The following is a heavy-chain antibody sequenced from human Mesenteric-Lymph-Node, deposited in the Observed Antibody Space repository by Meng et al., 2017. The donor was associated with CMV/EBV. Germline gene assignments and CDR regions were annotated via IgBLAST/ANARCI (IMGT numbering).Heavy chain of an antibody. CDR1: GYTFTSFD. J-gene: IGHJ4*02. CDR3: ARGPHRDWLYY. V-gene: IGHV1-8*01. D-gene: IGHD3-9*01. Sequence: CKASGYTFTSFDIDWVRQAPGQGLEWMGWMTPDSGNTNYAPKFKGRVTMTRDTSINTAYMELSSLTSEDTAVYYCARGPHRDWLYYWGQGTLVTVSS. CDR2: MTPDSGNT.